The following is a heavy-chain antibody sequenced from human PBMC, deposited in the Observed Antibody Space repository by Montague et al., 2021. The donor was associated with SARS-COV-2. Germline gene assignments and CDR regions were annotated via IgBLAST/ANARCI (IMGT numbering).Heavy chain of an antibody. V-gene: IGHV4-38-2*01. D-gene: IGHD3-10*01. CDR1: GYSINSVYY. CDR3: ARSLDPSGTYYLPY. CDR2: ISYIGKT. Sequence: SETLSLTCSVSGYSINSVYYWCWIRQPPGKGLEWVGCISYIGKTYYSPSLKSQLTISLDSSKNQFSLQARSVTAADTAEYYSARSLDPSGTYYLPYWGQGTLVTVSS. J-gene: IGHJ4*02.